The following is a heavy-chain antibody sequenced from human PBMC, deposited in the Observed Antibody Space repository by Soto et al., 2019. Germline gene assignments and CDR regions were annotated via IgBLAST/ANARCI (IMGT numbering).Heavy chain of an antibody. CDR3: AKEQSWKATDY. J-gene: IGHJ4*02. D-gene: IGHD1-1*01. CDR1: RFSFSNYA. V-gene: IGHV3-23*01. CDR2: ISGTGGST. Sequence: VQLLESGGGLVQPAGSLRLSCAASRFSFSNYAMSWVRQALGRGLEWVSIISGTGGSTYYADSVKGRFTISRDNYKNTLYLQMNSLRAEDTALYYCAKEQSWKATDYWGQGTLVTIFS.